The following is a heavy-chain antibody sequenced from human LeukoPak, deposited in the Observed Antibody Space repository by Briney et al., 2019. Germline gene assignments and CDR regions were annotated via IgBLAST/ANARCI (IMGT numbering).Heavy chain of an antibody. D-gene: IGHD3-9*01. CDR1: GGSFSGYY. Sequence: SETLSLTCAVYGGSFSGYYWSWIRQPPGKGLEWIGEINHSGSTNYNPSLKSRVTISVDTSKNQFSLKLRSVTAADTAVYYCARGRNNWLLSYYFDYWGQGTLVTVSS. CDR2: INHSGST. V-gene: IGHV4-34*01. J-gene: IGHJ4*02. CDR3: ARGRNNWLLSYYFDY.